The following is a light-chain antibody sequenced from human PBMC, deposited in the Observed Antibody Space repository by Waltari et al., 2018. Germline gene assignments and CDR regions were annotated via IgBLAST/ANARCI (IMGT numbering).Light chain of an antibody. CDR1: QDISNY. J-gene: IGKJ1*01. Sequence: DIQMTQSPSSLSASVGDRVTITCQASQDISNYLNWYQQKPGKAPKLLIYDASNLETGVPSRFSGSGSGTDFTFTISSLQPEDIATYYCQQYDNLLGTFGQGTKVGIK. CDR3: QQYDNLLGT. V-gene: IGKV1-33*01. CDR2: DAS.